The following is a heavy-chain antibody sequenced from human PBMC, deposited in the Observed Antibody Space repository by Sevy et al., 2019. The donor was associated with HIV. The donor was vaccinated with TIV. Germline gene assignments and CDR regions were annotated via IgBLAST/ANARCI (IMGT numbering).Heavy chain of an antibody. J-gene: IGHJ5*02. Sequence: GGSLRLSCAASGFTFDDYGMSWVRQAPGKGLEWVSGINWNGGSTGYADSVKGRFTISRDNAKNSLYLQMNSLRAEDTALYYGARAGDSSGWYGDWFDPWGQGTLVTVSS. CDR1: GFTFDDYG. CDR3: ARAGDSSGWYGDWFDP. CDR2: INWNGGST. D-gene: IGHD6-19*01. V-gene: IGHV3-20*04.